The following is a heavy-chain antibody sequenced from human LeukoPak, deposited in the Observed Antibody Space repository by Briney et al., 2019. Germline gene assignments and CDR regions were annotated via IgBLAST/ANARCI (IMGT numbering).Heavy chain of an antibody. J-gene: IGHJ4*02. CDR1: GYTFTGYY. Sequence: ASVRVSCKASGYTFTGYYMHWVRQAPGQGLEWMGWINPNSGGTNYAQKFQGRVTMTRDTSISTAYMELSRLRSDDTAVYYCARGFMVRGVRVAQFDYWGQGTLVTVSS. V-gene: IGHV1-2*02. CDR3: ARGFMVRGVRVAQFDY. CDR2: INPNSGGT. D-gene: IGHD3-10*01.